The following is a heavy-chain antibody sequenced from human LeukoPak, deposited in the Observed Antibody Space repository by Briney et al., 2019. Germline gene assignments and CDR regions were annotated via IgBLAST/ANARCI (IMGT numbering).Heavy chain of an antibody. V-gene: IGHV3-7*01. CDR3: ARSSAAAFY. CDR1: GFTLRTYA. CDR2: IKQDGSEK. D-gene: IGHD6-13*01. Sequence: PGGSLRLSCAASGFTLRTYAMSWVRQAPGKGLEWVANIKQDGSEKYYVDSVKGRFTISRDNAKNSLYLQMNSLRAEDTAVYYCARSSAAAFYWGQGTLVTVSS. J-gene: IGHJ4*02.